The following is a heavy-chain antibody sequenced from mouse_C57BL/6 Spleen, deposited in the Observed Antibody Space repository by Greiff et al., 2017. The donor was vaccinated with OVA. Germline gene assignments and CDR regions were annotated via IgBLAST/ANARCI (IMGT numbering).Heavy chain of an antibody. CDR3: TLVTTDY. V-gene: IGHV14-4*01. J-gene: IGHJ2*01. CDR2: IDPENGDT. Sequence: EVQLQHSGAELVRPGASVKLSCTASGFNIKDDYMHWVKQRPEQGLEWIGWIDPENGDTEYASKFQGKATITADTSSNTAYLQLSSLTSEDTAVYYCTLVTTDYWGQGTTLTVSS. D-gene: IGHD2-2*01. CDR1: GFNIKDDY.